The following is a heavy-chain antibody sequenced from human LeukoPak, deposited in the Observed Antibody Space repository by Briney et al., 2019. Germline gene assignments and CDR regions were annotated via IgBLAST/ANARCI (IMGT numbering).Heavy chain of an antibody. CDR1: GGSISSGGHY. D-gene: IGHD6-13*01. CDR3: ARGIAAAGKGFDY. V-gene: IGHV4-39*07. Sequence: PSETLSLTCTVSGGSISSGGHYWSWIRQPPGKGLEWIGEINHSGSTNYNPSLKSRVTISVDTSKNQFSLKLSSVTAADTAVYYCARGIAAAGKGFDYWGQGTLVTVSS. J-gene: IGHJ4*02. CDR2: INHSGST.